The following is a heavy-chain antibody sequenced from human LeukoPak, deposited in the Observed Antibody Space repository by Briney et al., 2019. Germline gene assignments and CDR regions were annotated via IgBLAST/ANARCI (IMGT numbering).Heavy chain of an antibody. CDR2: ISPNSGGT. V-gene: IGHV1-2*06. CDR3: ARQLETTSWFDY. J-gene: IGHJ4*02. D-gene: IGHD2-2*01. CDR1: GYTFSDYY. Sequence: ASVKVSCKASGYTFSDYYMHWVRLAPGQGLEWMGRISPNSGGTDYAQKFQGKVTMTRDASISTVYMDLNRLRSDDTAIYYCARQLETTSWFDYWGQGTLVIVSS.